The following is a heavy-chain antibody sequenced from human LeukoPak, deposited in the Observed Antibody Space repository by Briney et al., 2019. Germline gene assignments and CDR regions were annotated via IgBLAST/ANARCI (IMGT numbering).Heavy chain of an antibody. CDR3: AKLRLVRNAFDI. J-gene: IGHJ3*02. CDR2: ISGSGGST. Sequence: GGSLRLSCAASGFTFSRYAMSWVRQAPGKGLEWVSAISGSGGSTYYADSVKGRFTISRDNSKNTLYLQMNSLRAEDTAVYYCAKLRLVRNAFDIWGQGTMVTVSS. V-gene: IGHV3-23*01. D-gene: IGHD6-6*01. CDR1: GFTFSRYA.